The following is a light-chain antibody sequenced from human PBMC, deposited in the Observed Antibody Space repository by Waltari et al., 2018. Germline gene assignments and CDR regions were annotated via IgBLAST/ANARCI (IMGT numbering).Light chain of an antibody. J-gene: IGLJ2*01. V-gene: IGLV4-60*03. CDR3: ATWDTNTQV. CDR2: LEGSGRY. CDR1: CRPNNYI. Sequence: QPVLTQSSAASVSLGSSENLTGTLTCRPNNYIMAWHQQQPGRAPRFWIRLEGSGRYNMGRGVPHRLSGSSPGAARYLTNSNLQSEDDSDYYCATWDTNTQVVGGGTKLTVL.